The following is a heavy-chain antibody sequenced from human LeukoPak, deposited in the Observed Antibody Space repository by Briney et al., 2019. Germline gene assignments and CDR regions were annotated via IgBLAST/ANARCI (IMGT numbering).Heavy chain of an antibody. V-gene: IGHV1-3*01. Sequence: ASVKVSCKASGYTFTSYAVHWVRQAPGQRLEWMGWINAGNGNTKYSQKFQGRVTITRDTSASTAYMELSNLSSEDTAVYYCASDYCGTTCYTFDYWGQGTLVTVSS. CDR3: ASDYCGTTCYTFDY. CDR1: GYTFTSYA. J-gene: IGHJ4*02. D-gene: IGHD2-2*01. CDR2: INAGNGNT.